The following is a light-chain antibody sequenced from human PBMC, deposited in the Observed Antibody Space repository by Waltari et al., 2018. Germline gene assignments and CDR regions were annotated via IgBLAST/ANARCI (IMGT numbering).Light chain of an antibody. CDR3: ATWDASLDTWV. J-gene: IGLJ3*02. CDR1: SSNIGGDI. Sequence: QSVVTQPPSASGTPGQRVTLSCSGSSSNIGGDIVNWYQQFPGTAPKLPIYANNQRPSGGPGRFSGSRSGTSASLVISGLQSEDEADYYCATWDASLDTWVFGGGTKVTVL. CDR2: ANN. V-gene: IGLV1-44*01.